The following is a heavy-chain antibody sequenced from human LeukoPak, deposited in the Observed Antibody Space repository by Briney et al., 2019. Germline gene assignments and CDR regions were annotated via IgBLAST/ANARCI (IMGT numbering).Heavy chain of an antibody. Sequence: SETLSLTCAVYGGSFSGYYWSWIRQPPGKGLEWIGEINHSGSTNYNPSLKSRVTISVDTSKNQFSLKLSSVTAADTAVYYCASGGGITIFGVVIMKDDYYGMDVWGQGTTVTVSS. V-gene: IGHV4-34*01. CDR2: INHSGST. D-gene: IGHD3-3*01. J-gene: IGHJ6*02. CDR3: ASGGGITIFGVVIMKDDYYGMDV. CDR1: GGSFSGYY.